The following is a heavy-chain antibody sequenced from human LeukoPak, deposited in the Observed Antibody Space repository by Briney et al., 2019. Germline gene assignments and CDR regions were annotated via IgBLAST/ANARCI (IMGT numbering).Heavy chain of an antibody. Sequence: PGGSLRLSCVASGFSFSSYWMHWVRQAPGKGLVWVSRINSDGTGTSYADSVKGRFTISRDNAKNTLYLRMNSLRAEDTAVYYCAREAQLLDYWGQGTLVTVSS. CDR2: INSDGTGT. J-gene: IGHJ4*02. CDR1: GFSFSSYW. CDR3: AREAQLLDY. V-gene: IGHV3-74*01. D-gene: IGHD2-2*01.